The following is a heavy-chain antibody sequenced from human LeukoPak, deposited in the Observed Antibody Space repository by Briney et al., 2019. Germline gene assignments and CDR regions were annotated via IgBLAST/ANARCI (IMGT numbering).Heavy chain of an antibody. CDR3: ARGSRRVGLL. CDR1: GFTFSDYW. J-gene: IGHJ4*02. CDR2: INQDGSQK. V-gene: IGHV3-7*03. D-gene: IGHD1-26*01. Sequence: GGSLRLSCAASGFTFSDYWMHWVRQAPGKGLEWVANINQDGSQKYYVDSVKGRFTISRDNTKGSLFLQLNSLRAEDTAVYYCARGSRRVGLLWGQGTLVTVSS.